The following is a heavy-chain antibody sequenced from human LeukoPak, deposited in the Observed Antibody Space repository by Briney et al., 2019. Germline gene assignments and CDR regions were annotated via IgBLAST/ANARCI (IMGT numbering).Heavy chain of an antibody. V-gene: IGHV1-8*02. J-gene: IGHJ5*02. CDR1: GYTFTSYG. D-gene: IGHD5-12*01. CDR2: MNPNSGNT. Sequence: GASVKVSCKASGYTFTSYGISWVRQAPGQGLEWMGWMNPNSGNTGYAQKFQGRVTMTRNTSISTAYMELSSLRSEDTAVYYCARDRSSGYVWFDPWGQGTLVTVSS. CDR3: ARDRSSGYVWFDP.